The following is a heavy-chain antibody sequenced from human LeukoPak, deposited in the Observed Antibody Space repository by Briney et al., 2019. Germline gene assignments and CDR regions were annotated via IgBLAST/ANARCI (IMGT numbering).Heavy chain of an antibody. V-gene: IGHV4-39*01. CDR2: IYYSGST. D-gene: IGHD2-2*01. Sequence: PSETLSLTCAVSGGSISSSSYYWGWIRQPPGKGLEWIGSIYYSGSTYYNPSLKSRVTISVDTSKNQFSLKLSSVTAADTAVYYCARATGSTSLSLGYWGQGTLVPSPQ. J-gene: IGHJ4*02. CDR3: ARATGSTSLSLGY. CDR1: GGSISSSSYY.